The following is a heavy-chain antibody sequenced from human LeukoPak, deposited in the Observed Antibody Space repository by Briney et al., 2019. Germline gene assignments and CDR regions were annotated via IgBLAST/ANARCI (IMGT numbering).Heavy chain of an antibody. CDR1: GVSFSGYC. CDR3: ARGPYYYDSSGYRLTHFDY. D-gene: IGHD3-22*01. CDR2: INHSGST. V-gene: IGHV4-34*01. Sequence: SETLSLTCAVYGVSFSGYCWSWIRQPPGKGLEWIGKINHSGSTNYNPSLKSRVTISVDTSKNRFSLKLSSVTAADTAVYYCARGPYYYDSSGYRLTHFDYWGQGTQVTVSS. J-gene: IGHJ4*02.